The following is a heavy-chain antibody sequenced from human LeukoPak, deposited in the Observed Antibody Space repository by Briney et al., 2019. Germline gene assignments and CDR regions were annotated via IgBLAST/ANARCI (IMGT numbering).Heavy chain of an antibody. CDR1: GFTFSNYG. Sequence: GGSLRLSCAASGFTFSNYGMHWVRQAPGKGLEWVAVISYDGSSKSYADSVDGRFTISRDSSGNTLYLQMNSLRAEDTAVYYCARRTAASGRVYYAMDVWGQGTTVTVSS. J-gene: IGHJ6*02. CDR2: ISYDGSSK. V-gene: IGHV3-30*03. CDR3: ARRTAASGRVYYAMDV. D-gene: IGHD6-13*01.